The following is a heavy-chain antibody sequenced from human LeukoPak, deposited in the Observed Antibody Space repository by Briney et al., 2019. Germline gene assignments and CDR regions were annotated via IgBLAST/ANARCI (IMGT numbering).Heavy chain of an antibody. V-gene: IGHV3-13*01. D-gene: IGHD3-22*01. J-gene: IGHJ3*02. CDR3: AREAFTDSTGYYFSPLDI. CDR1: GFTFSNYD. Sequence: PGGSLRLSCEASGFTFSNYDMHWVRQTTGKGLERVSLINTGGGTFYPDSVKGRFTISRENAKNSLYLQMNSLTVDDTAVYYCAREAFTDSTGYYFSPLDIWGQGTMVTVSS. CDR2: INTGGGT.